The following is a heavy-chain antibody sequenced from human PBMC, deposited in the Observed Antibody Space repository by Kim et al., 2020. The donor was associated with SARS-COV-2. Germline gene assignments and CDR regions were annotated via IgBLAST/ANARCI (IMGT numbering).Heavy chain of an antibody. CDR2: IWYDGSNK. D-gene: IGHD6-13*01. CDR1: GFTFSSYG. J-gene: IGHJ6*02. Sequence: GGSLRLSCAASGFTFSSYGMHWVRQAPGKGLEWVAVIWYDGSNKYYADSVKGRFTISRDNSKNTLYLQMNSLRAEDTAVYYCARDLPGKQTRRYYYYGMDVWGQGTTVTVSS. CDR3: ARDLPGKQTRRYYYYGMDV. V-gene: IGHV3-33*01.